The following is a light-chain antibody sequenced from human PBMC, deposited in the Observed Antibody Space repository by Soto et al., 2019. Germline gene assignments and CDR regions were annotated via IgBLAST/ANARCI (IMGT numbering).Light chain of an antibody. CDR2: LSSDGSH. CDR1: SGHSRYA. Sequence: QLVLTQSPSASASLGASVKLTCTLSSGHSRYAIAWHQQQPEKGPRFLMKLSSDGSHTKGDGIPDRFAGSSSGTERHLTISSLQSEDEADYYCQTWGTGIQVVFGGGTKLTVL. J-gene: IGLJ2*01. V-gene: IGLV4-69*01. CDR3: QTWGTGIQVV.